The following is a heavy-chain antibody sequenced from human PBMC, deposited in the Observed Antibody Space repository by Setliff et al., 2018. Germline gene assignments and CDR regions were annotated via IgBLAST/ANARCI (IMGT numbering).Heavy chain of an antibody. CDR3: ASQPGVPQIDGFDI. D-gene: IGHD2-2*01. CDR1: GASITDSY. J-gene: IGHJ3*02. Sequence: SETLSLTCSVSGASITDSYWNWIRQPPGKGLEWVGYIHYSGSTYYNPSLKSRVTISVDTSKNQFSLKVNSVTAADTAVYYCASQPGVPQIDGFDIWGQGTMVTVSS. CDR2: IHYSGST. V-gene: IGHV4-59*04.